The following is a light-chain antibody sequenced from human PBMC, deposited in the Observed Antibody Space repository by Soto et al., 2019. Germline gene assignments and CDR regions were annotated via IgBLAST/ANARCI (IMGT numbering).Light chain of an antibody. J-gene: IGLJ3*02. V-gene: IGLV2-8*01. Sequence: QSALTQSPSASGSPGQSATISCTGTSSDVGNYKYVSWYQQHPGKAPKLMIYEVSKRPSGVPDRFSGSKSGNTASLTVSGLQVEDEADYYCSSYAGSNLGVFGGGTKLTVL. CDR1: SSDVGNYKY. CDR3: SSYAGSNLGV. CDR2: EVS.